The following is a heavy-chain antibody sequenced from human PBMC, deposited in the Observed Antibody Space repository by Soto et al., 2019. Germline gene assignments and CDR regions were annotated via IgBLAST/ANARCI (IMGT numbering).Heavy chain of an antibody. V-gene: IGHV1-69*12. J-gene: IGHJ6*02. CDR2: IIPLFRTP. CDR1: GGTFSSSA. Sequence: QVQLVQSGAEMKEPGSSVKVSCKTSGGTFSSSAISWLRQAPGQGLEWMGGIIPLFRTPDYAQKFQGRVTIAADESTSTAYMELSSLRSEDTVVYYCARDNDRLLFGWNYYYSLDVWGQGTTITVSS. CDR3: ARDNDRLLFGWNYYYSLDV. D-gene: IGHD2-21*02.